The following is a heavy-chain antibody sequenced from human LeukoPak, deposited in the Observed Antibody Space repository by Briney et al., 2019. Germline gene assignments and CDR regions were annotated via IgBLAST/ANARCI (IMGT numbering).Heavy chain of an antibody. J-gene: IGHJ4*02. V-gene: IGHV3-43*01. CDR3: ATERLKYFDY. CDR2: ITRDGGST. Sequence: GGSLRLSCAASGFSFDDYTMHWVRQAPGKGLEWVSLITRDGGSTFHADSVKGRFTISRDKSKNSLYLQMNSLRAEDTALYYCATERLKYFDYWGQGTLVTVSS. CDR1: GFSFDDYT.